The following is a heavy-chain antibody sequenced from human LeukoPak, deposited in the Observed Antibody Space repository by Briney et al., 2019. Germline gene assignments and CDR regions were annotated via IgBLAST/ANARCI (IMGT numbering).Heavy chain of an antibody. Sequence: ASVKVSCKASGYTFTSYGISWVRQAPGQGLEWMGWISAYNGNTNYAQTLQGRVTMTTDTSTGTAYMELRSLRSDDTAVYYCASIRRGIAAAGTFDDPWGQGTLVTVSS. V-gene: IGHV1-18*01. CDR1: GYTFTSYG. D-gene: IGHD6-13*01. CDR3: ASIRRGIAAAGTFDDP. J-gene: IGHJ5*02. CDR2: ISAYNGNT.